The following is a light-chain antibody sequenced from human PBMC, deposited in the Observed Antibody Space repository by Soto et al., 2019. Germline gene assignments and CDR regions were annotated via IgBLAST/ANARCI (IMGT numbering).Light chain of an antibody. V-gene: IGLV2-14*01. CDR1: SSDVGSYNY. J-gene: IGLJ1*01. Sequence: QSVLTQPASVSGSPGQSITISCTGTSSDVGSYNYVSWYQQHPGKAPKLMIYEVSDRPSGISSRFSGSKSGNTASLTISGLQTEDEADYYCSSYAGSNLLYVFGTGTKLTVL. CDR2: EVS. CDR3: SSYAGSNLLYV.